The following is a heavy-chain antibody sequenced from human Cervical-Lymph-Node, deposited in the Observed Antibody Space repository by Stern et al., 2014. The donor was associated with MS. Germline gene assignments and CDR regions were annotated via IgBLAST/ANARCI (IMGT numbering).Heavy chain of an antibody. CDR2: IIPIFGTA. V-gene: IGHV1-69*01. CDR3: ARAAHSSSWYPTGYYGMDV. D-gene: IGHD6-13*01. CDR1: GGTFSSYA. J-gene: IGHJ6*02. Sequence: VQLVESGAEVKKPGSSVKVSCKASGGTFSSYAISWVRQAPGQGLEWMGGIIPIFGTANYAQKFQGRVTITADESTSTAYMELSSLRSEDTAVYYCARAAHSSSWYPTGYYGMDVWGQGTTVTVSS.